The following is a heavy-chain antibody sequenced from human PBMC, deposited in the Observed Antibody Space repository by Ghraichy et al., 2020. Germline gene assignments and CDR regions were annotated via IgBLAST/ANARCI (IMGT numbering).Heavy chain of an antibody. Sequence: GGSLRLSCAASGFTFSSYSMNWVRQAPGKGLEWVSSISSSSSYIYYADSVKGRFTISRDNAKNSLYLQMNSLRAEDTAVYYCAREGDGTWVERGLDPWGQGTLVTVSS. CDR2: ISSSSSYI. D-gene: IGHD1-1*01. V-gene: IGHV3-21*01. J-gene: IGHJ5*02. CDR3: AREGDGTWVERGLDP. CDR1: GFTFSSYS.